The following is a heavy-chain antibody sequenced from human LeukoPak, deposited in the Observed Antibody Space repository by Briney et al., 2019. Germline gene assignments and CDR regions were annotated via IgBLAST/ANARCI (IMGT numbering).Heavy chain of an antibody. D-gene: IGHD3-22*01. V-gene: IGHV3-11*06. CDR2: IRSSSSYT. J-gene: IGHJ4*02. CDR3: ARGYYDNSGYYFPFDL. CDR1: GFIFSEYY. Sequence: GGSLRLSCAASGFIFSEYYMSWIRQAPGKGLEWVSYIRSSSSYTNYADSVKGRFTISRDNAKNSLYLQMNSLRAEDTAVYYCARGYYDNSGYYFPFDLWGQGTLVTVSS.